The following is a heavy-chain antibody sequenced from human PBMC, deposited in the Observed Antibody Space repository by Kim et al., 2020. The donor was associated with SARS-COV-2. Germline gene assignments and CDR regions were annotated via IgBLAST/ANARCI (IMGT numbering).Heavy chain of an antibody. J-gene: IGHJ5*02. CDR1: GGSISTSDHY. CDR2: IYYSGRT. V-gene: IGHV4-31*03. CDR3: VRRYCSSTSCNWFDP. D-gene: IGHD2-2*01. Sequence: TLSLTCTVSGGSISTSDHYWSWIRQHPGKGLEWIGYIYYSGRTYYNPSLKSRVIISVDTSKNQFSLKLSSVTAADTAVYYCVRRYCSSTSCNWFDPWGQGTLVTVSS.